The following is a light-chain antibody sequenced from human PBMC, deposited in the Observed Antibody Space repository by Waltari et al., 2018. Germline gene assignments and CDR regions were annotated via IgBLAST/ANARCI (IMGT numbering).Light chain of an antibody. J-gene: IGKJ2*01. CDR2: GVS. CDR1: QSFTRK. V-gene: IGKV3-15*01. Sequence: EIVMTQSPATLSVSPGDRATLSCRASQSFTRKLSWYQQKPGQVPRLLIYGVSTRATGIPARFSGSGSGTEFTLTISSLQSEDSAVYYCSQYNDWPYTFRQGTKLELQ. CDR3: SQYNDWPYT.